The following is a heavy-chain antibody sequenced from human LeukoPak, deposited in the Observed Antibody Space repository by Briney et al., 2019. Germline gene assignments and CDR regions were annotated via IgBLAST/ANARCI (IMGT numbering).Heavy chain of an antibody. CDR1: GGSISSYY. V-gene: IGHV4-59*01. D-gene: IGHD5-18*01. CDR3: ARGGYSYGYYWFDP. CDR2: IYYSGST. J-gene: IGHJ5*02. Sequence: KPSETLSLTCTVSGGSISSYYWSGIRQPPGKGLEWIGYIYYSGSTNYNPSLKSRVTISVDTSKNQFSLKLSSVTAADTAVYYCARGGYSYGYYWFDPWGQGTLVTVSS.